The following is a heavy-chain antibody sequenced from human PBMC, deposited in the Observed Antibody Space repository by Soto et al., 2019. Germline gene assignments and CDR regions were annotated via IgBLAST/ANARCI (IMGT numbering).Heavy chain of an antibody. CDR1: GGSFSGYY. CDR3: ARGKSRPIVVVITTTHYYYGMDV. J-gene: IGHJ6*02. D-gene: IGHD3-22*01. V-gene: IGHV4-34*01. Sequence: QVQLQQWGAGLLKPSETLSLTCAVYGGSFSGYYWSWIRQPPGKGLEWIGEINHSGSTIYNPSLKSRVTISVDTSKNQFSLKLSSVTAADTAVYYCARGKSRPIVVVITTTHYYYGMDVWGQGTTVTVSS. CDR2: INHSGST.